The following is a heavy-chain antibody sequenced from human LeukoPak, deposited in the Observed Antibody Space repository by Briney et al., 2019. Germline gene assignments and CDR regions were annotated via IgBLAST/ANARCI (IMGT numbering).Heavy chain of an antibody. D-gene: IGHD2-8*01. CDR1: GFSFSNDA. CDR3: ARETEWVDAFDI. J-gene: IGHJ3*02. V-gene: IGHV3-30-3*01. Sequence: GGSLRLSCAASGFSFSNDAMSWVRQAPGKGLEWVAVISYDESNKYYADSVKGRFTISRDNSKNTLYLQMNSLRAEDTAVYYCARETEWVDAFDIWGQGTMVTVSS. CDR2: ISYDESNK.